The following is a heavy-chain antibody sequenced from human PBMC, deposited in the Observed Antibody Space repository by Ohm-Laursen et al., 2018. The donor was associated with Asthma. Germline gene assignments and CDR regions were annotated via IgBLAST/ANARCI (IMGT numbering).Heavy chain of an antibody. V-gene: IGHV3-23*01. CDR3: APRYCSSTSCPYYYYYGMDV. Sequence: SLRLSCAASGFTFSSYAMSWVRQAPGKGLEWVSAISGSGGSTYYADSVKGRFTISRDNSKNTLYLQMNSLRAEDTAVYYCAPRYCSSTSCPYYYYYGMDVWGQGTTVTVSS. CDR2: ISGSGGST. D-gene: IGHD2-2*01. CDR1: GFTFSSYA. J-gene: IGHJ6*02.